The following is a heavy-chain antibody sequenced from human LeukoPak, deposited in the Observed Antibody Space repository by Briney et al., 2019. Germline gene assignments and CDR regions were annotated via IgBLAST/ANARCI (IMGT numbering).Heavy chain of an antibody. V-gene: IGHV4-38-2*02. CDR1: GYSISSGYY. Sequence: SETLSLTCTVSGYSISSGYYWGWIRQPPGKGLEWIGSIYHSGSTYYNPSLKSRVTISVDTSKNQFSLKLSSVTAADTAVYYCARETVLYCSSTSCSGYFDYWAREPWSPSPQ. D-gene: IGHD2-2*01. J-gene: IGHJ4*02. CDR2: IYHSGST. CDR3: ARETVLYCSSTSCSGYFDY.